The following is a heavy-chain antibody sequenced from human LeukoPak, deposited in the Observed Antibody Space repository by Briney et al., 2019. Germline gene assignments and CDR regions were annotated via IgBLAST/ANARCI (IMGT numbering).Heavy chain of an antibody. CDR2: ISYNGGST. D-gene: IGHD1-26*01. Sequence: GGSLRLSCATFEFTFSNYSMNWVRQAPGKGLEYVSSISYNGGSTYYANSVKGRFTISRDNSKNTLYLQMGSLRAEDMAVYYCARLAGGSYSDYWGQGTLVTVSS. CDR3: ARLAGGSYSDY. CDR1: EFTFSNYS. V-gene: IGHV3-64*01. J-gene: IGHJ4*02.